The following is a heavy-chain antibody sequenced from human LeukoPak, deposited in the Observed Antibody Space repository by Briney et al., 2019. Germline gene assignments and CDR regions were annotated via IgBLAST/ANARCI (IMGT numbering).Heavy chain of an antibody. D-gene: IGHD1-1*01. CDR3: AKAAAERCASIKCYPFDS. Sequence: GGSLRLSCAASGFTFSSYAMNWVRQAPGKGLEWVASIIGPGGDTYHAGSVRGRFTISRDNSKNTLYLQMSHLRVEDTALYYCAKAAAERCASIKCYPFDSWGQGTLVAVSS. CDR2: IIGPGGDT. J-gene: IGHJ4*02. CDR1: GFTFSSYA. V-gene: IGHV3-23*01.